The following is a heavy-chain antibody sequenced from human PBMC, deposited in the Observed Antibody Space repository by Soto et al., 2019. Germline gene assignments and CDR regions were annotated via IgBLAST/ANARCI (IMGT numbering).Heavy chain of an antibody. J-gene: IGHJ4*02. CDR3: ATDRGWSSEDLEY. D-gene: IGHD6-19*01. CDR1: GFNFSSFG. V-gene: IGHV3-30*03. CDR2: MSYDGSSK. Sequence: GGSLRLSCAASGFNFSSFGMHWVRQAPGKGLEWVALMSYDGSSKYYQDSLKGRFTIYRDKYKNTLYLQMSSLRVEDTAVYYCATDRGWSSEDLEYWGPGRLVTVSS.